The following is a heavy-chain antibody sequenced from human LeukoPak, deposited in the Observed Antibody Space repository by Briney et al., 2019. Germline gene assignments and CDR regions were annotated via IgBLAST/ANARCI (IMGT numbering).Heavy chain of an antibody. CDR2: IYYSGST. D-gene: IGHD3-10*01. V-gene: IGHV4-59*01. CDR3: ARGVGGSGSYYYYGMDV. Sequence: SETLSLTCTVSRGSISSYYWTWIRQPPGKGLEWTGYIYYSGSTNYNPSLKSRVTISVDPSTNQFSLKLRSVTAADTAVYYCARGVGGSGSYYYYGMDVWGQGTTVTVSS. CDR1: RGSISSYY. J-gene: IGHJ6*02.